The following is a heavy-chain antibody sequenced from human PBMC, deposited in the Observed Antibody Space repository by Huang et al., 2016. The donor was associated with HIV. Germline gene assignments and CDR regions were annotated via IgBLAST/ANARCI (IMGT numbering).Heavy chain of an antibody. D-gene: IGHD6-13*01. J-gene: IGHJ4*02. CDR3: ASEIAAASIDY. V-gene: IGHV3-21*01. Sequence: EVQLVASGGGLVKPGGSLRLSCAASGFTFSSYSMNWVRQAPGKGLYWVSSISSISYIDYAYSVKGRVTISRDNAKNSLYLQMNSLRAEDTAVYYCASEIAAASIDYWGQGTLVTVSS. CDR1: GFTFSSYS. CDR2: ISSISYI.